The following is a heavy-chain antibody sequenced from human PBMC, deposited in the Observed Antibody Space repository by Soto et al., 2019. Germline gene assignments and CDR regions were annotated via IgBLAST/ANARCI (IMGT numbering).Heavy chain of an antibody. J-gene: IGHJ4*02. CDR3: ANGGLHGSIDGGLSYFHH. Sequence: EVQMLESGGYLVQPGGSLRVSCASGFTFSHYTMAWVRQAPGKGLEWVSGFSRSNGVAYYADSAKGRFTISRDNSKNTVFLQMNSLRAEDTAVYYCANGGLHGSIDGGLSYFHHWDQGTLVTVSS. V-gene: IGHV3-23*01. D-gene: IGHD2-15*01. CDR2: FSRSNGVA. CDR1: GFTFSHYT.